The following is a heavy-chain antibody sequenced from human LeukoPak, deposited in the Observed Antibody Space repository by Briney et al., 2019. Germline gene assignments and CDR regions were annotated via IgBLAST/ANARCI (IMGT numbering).Heavy chain of an antibody. CDR1: GYTFTGYY. V-gene: IGHV1-2*02. Sequence: VASVKVSRKASGYTFTGYYMHWVRQAPGQGLEWMGWINPNSGGTNYAQKFQGRVTMTRDTSISTAYMELSRLRSDDTAVYYCAREDRIAAAGFDYWGQGTLVTVSS. D-gene: IGHD6-13*01. CDR3: AREDRIAAAGFDY. CDR2: INPNSGGT. J-gene: IGHJ4*02.